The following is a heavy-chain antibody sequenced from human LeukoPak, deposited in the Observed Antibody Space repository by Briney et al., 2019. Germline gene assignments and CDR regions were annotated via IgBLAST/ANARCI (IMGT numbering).Heavy chain of an antibody. Sequence: EASVNVSCKASGGTFSSYAISWVRQAPGQGLEWMGGIIPIFGTANYAQKFQGRVTITADESTSTAYMELSSLRSEDTAVYYCARVRSGWHHHYWFDPWGQGTLVTVSS. V-gene: IGHV1-69*13. J-gene: IGHJ5*02. CDR2: IIPIFGTA. CDR3: ARVRSGWHHHYWFDP. CDR1: GGTFSSYA. D-gene: IGHD6-19*01.